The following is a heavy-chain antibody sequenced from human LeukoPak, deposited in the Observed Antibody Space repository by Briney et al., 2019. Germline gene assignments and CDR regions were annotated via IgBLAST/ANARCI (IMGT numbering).Heavy chain of an antibody. D-gene: IGHD6-6*01. J-gene: IGHJ2*01. CDR1: GGSISSSSYY. V-gene: IGHV4-39*07. CDR2: IYYSGST. Sequence: SETLSLTCTVSGGSISSSSYYWGWIRQPPGKGLEWIGSIYYSGSTYYNPSLKSRVTISVDTSKNQFSLKLSSVTAADTAVYYCASDSSSLDWDWYFDLWGRGTLVTVSS. CDR3: ASDSSSLDWDWYFDL.